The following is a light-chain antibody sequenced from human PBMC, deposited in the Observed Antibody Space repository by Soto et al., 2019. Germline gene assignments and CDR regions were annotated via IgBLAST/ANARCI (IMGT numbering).Light chain of an antibody. Sequence: EIVMTQSPPTLSLSPGETATLHCGASRSVANNVAWYQQKPGQAPRLLIFAASTRATGLPARFSHSGSRTDFTLTISSLQSEDSAVYYCQQYGGVPYTFGQGTKLEIK. J-gene: IGKJ2*01. CDR1: RSVANN. CDR2: AAS. CDR3: QQYGGVPYT. V-gene: IGKV3-15*01.